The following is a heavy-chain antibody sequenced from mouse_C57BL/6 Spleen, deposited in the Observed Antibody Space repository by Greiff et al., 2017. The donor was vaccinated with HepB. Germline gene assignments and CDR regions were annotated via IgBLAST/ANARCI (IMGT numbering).Heavy chain of an antibody. CDR2: ISSGSSTI. J-gene: IGHJ4*01. V-gene: IGHV5-17*01. CDR3: ARGGGWLPYAMDY. CDR1: GFTFSDYG. D-gene: IGHD2-3*01. Sequence: EVMLVESGGGSVKPGGSLKLSCAASGFTFSDYGMHWVRQAPEKGLEWVAYISSGSSTIYYADTVKGRFTISRDTAKNTLFLQMTSLRSADTAMYYCARGGGWLPYAMDYWGQGTSVTVSS.